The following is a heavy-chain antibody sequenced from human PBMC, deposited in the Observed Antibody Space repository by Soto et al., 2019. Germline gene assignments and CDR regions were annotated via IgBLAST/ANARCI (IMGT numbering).Heavy chain of an antibody. V-gene: IGHV2-26*01. D-gene: IGHD3-22*01. CDR2: IFSNGEK. Sequence: QVTLKESGPVLVKPTETLTLTCAVSGFSLRSARMGVNWIRQPPGKALEWLAHIFSNGEKSYSTSLKSRLTISKDTSKSQVVLTMTKMDPVDTATYYCARITYSDDGSGYYLDYWGQGTLVTVSS. J-gene: IGHJ4*02. CDR3: ARITYSDDGSGYYLDY. CDR1: GFSLRSARMG.